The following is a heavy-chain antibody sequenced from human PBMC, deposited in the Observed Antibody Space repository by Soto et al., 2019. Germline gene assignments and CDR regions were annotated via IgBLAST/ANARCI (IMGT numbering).Heavy chain of an antibody. CDR1: GFTFSSYA. V-gene: IGHV3-23*01. CDR3: AKAEIVVVNPYYFDY. J-gene: IGHJ4*02. D-gene: IGHD3-22*01. Sequence: GGSLRLSCTASGFTFSSYAMSWVRQAPGKGLEWVSAIGGSGGSTYYADSVKGRFTISRDNSKNTLYLQMNSLRAEDTAVYYCAKAEIVVVNPYYFDYWGQGTLVTVSS. CDR2: IGGSGGST.